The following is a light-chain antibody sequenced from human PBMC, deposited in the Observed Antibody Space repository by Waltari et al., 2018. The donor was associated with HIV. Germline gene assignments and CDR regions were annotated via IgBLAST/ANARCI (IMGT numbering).Light chain of an antibody. J-gene: IGKJ4*01. CDR2: DAS. V-gene: IGKV1-6*01. CDR3: LQDDSYPLT. CDR1: QGISNE. Sequence: AIQMTQSPSSLSASVGDRVTLTCQASQGISNELSWYQQKPGKAPKLLIYDASSLQSAAPSRFSGSGFGTDFTLTISSLQPEDCATYDCLQDDSYPLTFGGGTKVEIK.